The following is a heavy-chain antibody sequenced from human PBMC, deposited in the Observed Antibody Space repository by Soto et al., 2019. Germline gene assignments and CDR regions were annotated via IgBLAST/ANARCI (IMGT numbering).Heavy chain of an antibody. CDR3: VRARSPDSRPDY. J-gene: IGHJ4*02. CDR2: ITSSSSYI. CDR1: GFTFSLYS. V-gene: IGHV3-21*01. Sequence: GGSLRLSCAASGFTFSLYSMIWVRQAPGKGLEWVASITSSSSYIYYKDSLKGRFTISRDNAKNSLFLQLDSLRAEDTAVYFCVRARSPDSRPDYWGQATLVTVSS. D-gene: IGHD3-22*01.